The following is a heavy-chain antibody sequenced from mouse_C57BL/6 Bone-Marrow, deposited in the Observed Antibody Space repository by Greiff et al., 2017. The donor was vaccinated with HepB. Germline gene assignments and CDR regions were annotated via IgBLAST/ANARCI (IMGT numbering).Heavy chain of an antibody. D-gene: IGHD4-1*02. CDR1: GFSLTSYG. Sequence: VKLMESGPGLVQPSQSLSITCTVSGFSLTSYGVHWVRQSPGKGLEWLGVIWRGGSTDYNAAFMSRLSITKDNSKSQVFFKMNSLQADDTAIYYCAKNSPTTGSWFAYWGQGTLVTVSA. V-gene: IGHV2-5*01. CDR2: IWRGGST. CDR3: AKNSPTTGSWFAY. J-gene: IGHJ3*01.